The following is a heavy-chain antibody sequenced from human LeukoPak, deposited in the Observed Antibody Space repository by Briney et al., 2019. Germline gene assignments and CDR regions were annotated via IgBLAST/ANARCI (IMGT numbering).Heavy chain of an antibody. CDR2: IHTSGDT. J-gene: IGHJ5*02. D-gene: IGHD4-17*01. CDR3: IVFGDSNH. V-gene: IGHV3-53*01. CDR1: GLTGSHNY. Sequence: GGSLRLSCAASGLTGSHNYVSWVRQAPEKGLEWVSAIHTSGDTCYADSVKGQFTISRDTSKNTLYLQINSLRVEDTAVYYCIVFGDSNHWGQGTLVTVSS.